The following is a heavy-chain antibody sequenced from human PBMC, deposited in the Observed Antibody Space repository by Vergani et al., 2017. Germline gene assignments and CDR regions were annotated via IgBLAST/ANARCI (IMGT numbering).Heavy chain of an antibody. V-gene: IGHV3-53*01. Sequence: EVQLVESGGGLVQPGGSLRLSCAASGFTVSSNYMSWVRQAPGKGLEWVSVIYSGGSTYYADSVKGRFTISRDNAKNSLYLQMNSLRAEDTAVYYCARPSLGIIGGMDVWGQGTTVTVSS. CDR3: ARPSLGIIGGMDV. CDR2: IYSGGST. J-gene: IGHJ6*02. D-gene: IGHD3-9*01. CDR1: GFTVSSNY.